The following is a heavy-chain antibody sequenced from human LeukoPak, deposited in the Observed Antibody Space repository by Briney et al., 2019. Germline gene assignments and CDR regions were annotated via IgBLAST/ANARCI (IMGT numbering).Heavy chain of an antibody. CDR1: GGSVSSGSYY. D-gene: IGHD6-19*01. V-gene: IGHV4-61*01. J-gene: IGHJ4*02. CDR3: ARAPGIAVAATWTDY. Sequence: SETLSLTCTVSGGSVSSGSYYWSWIRQPPGKGLEWNGYIYYSGSTNYNPSLKSRVTISVDTSKNQFSLKLSSVTAADTAVYYCARAPGIAVAATWTDYWGQGTLVTVSS. CDR2: IYYSGST.